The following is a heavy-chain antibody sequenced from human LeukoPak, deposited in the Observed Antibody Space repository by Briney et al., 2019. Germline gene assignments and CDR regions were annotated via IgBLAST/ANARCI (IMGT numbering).Heavy chain of an antibody. J-gene: IGHJ4*02. D-gene: IGHD3-3*01. CDR3: ARDRDFWSGYLDY. V-gene: IGHV3-33*01. CDR2: IWYDGSNK. CDR1: GFTFSSYG. Sequence: PGRSLRLSCAASGFTFSSYGMHWVRQAPGKGLEWVAVIWYDGSNKYYADSVKGRFTISRGNSKNTLYLQMNSLRAEDTAVYYCARDRDFWSGYLDYWGQGTLVTVSS.